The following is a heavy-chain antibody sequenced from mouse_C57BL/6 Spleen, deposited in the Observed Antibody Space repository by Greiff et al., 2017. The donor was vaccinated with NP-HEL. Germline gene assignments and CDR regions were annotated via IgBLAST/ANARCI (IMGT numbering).Heavy chain of an antibody. CDR3: ARDYGSSYEDYFDY. D-gene: IGHD1-1*01. Sequence: QVQLQQPGAELVRPGSSVKLSCKASGYTFTSYWMHWVKQRPIQGLEWIGNIDPSDSETPYNQKFKDKATLTVDKSSSTAYMQLSSLTSEDSAVYYCARDYGSSYEDYFDYWGQGTTLTVSS. J-gene: IGHJ2*01. CDR2: IDPSDSET. V-gene: IGHV1-52*01. CDR1: GYTFTSYW.